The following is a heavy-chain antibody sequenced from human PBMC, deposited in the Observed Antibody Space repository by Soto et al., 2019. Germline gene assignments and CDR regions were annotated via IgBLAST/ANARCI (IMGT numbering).Heavy chain of an antibody. V-gene: IGHV4-31*03. J-gene: IGHJ4*02. CDR3: ARGEYSYAPMDY. D-gene: IGHD5-18*01. Sequence: SETLSLTCTVSGGSISSGGYYWSWIRQHPGKGLEWIGYIYYSRSTYYNPSLKSRVTISVDTSKNQFSLKLSSVTAADTAVYYCARGEYSYAPMDYWGQGTLVTVSS. CDR2: IYYSRST. CDR1: GGSISSGGYY.